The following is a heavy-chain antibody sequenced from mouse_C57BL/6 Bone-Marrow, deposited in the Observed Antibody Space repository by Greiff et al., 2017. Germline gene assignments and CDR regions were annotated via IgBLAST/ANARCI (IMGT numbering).Heavy chain of an antibody. CDR3: ARRIRVRPTWFAY. CDR1: GYTFTDYN. V-gene: IGHV1-22*01. D-gene: IGHD3-2*02. J-gene: IGHJ3*01. CDR2: INPNNGGT. Sequence: VQLQQSGPELVKPGASVKMSCKASGYTFTDYNMPWVKQSHGKSLEWIGYINPNNGGTSYNQKFKGKATLTVNKSSSTAYMELRSLTSEDSAVXDCARRIRVRPTWFAYWGQGTLVTVSA.